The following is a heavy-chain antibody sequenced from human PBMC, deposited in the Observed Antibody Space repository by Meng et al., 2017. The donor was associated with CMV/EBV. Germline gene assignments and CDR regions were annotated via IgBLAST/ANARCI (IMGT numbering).Heavy chain of an antibody. Sequence: ASVKVSCKASGYTLTGYSMHWVRQAPGQGLEWMGWINPNSGDAHYAQKFQGRVTMTRDTSISTAYMEVSSLRSDDTAVYYCAAAPYTASDAFDIWGQGTMVTVSS. CDR2: INPNSGDA. CDR3: AAAPYTASDAFDI. V-gene: IGHV1-2*02. J-gene: IGHJ3*02. D-gene: IGHD5-18*01. CDR1: GYTLTGYS.